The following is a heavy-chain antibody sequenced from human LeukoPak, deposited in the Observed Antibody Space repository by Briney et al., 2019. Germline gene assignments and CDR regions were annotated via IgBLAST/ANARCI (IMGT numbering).Heavy chain of an antibody. D-gene: IGHD4-11*01. CDR3: ARADYSNYVSYYYYMDV. CDR2: MNPNSGNT. J-gene: IGHJ6*03. V-gene: IGHV1-8*02. CDR1: GYTFTSYD. Sequence: SVKVSCKASGYTFTSYDINWVRQATGQGLEWMGWMNPNSGNTGYAQKFQGRVTMTRNTSISTAYMELSSLRSEDTAVYYCARADYSNYVSYYYYMDVWGKGTTVTVSS.